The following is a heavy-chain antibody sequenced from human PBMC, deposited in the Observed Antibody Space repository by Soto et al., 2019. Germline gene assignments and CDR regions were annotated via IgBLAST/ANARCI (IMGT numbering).Heavy chain of an antibody. CDR1: EFTFNTYG. V-gene: IGHV3-33*03. CDR3: ATSAWVVSGSIRNWLDP. J-gene: IGHJ5*02. CDR2: IWFDGSRT. D-gene: IGHD2-2*02. Sequence: QVQLVESGGGVVQPGRSLRLSCAASEFTFNTYGMHWVRQAPGKGLEWVAVIWFDGSRTYYADSVKGRFTISRDNSKTTFYPQMNSLRADDTAFYHCATSAWVVSGSIRNWLDPWGQGTLVTVSS.